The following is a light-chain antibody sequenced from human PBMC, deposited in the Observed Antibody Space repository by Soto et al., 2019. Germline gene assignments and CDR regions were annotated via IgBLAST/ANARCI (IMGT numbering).Light chain of an antibody. CDR1: QSISAW. V-gene: IGKV1-5*03. CDR3: QQCNDYSWT. CDR2: KAS. J-gene: IGKJ1*01. Sequence: DIQMTQSPSTLSTSVGDRVSINCRASQSISAWLAWYQQKPGKAPRLLIYKASTLEIGVPSRFSGSGSGTEFTLTISSLQPDDVAIYYCQQCNDYSWTFGQGIKVDIK.